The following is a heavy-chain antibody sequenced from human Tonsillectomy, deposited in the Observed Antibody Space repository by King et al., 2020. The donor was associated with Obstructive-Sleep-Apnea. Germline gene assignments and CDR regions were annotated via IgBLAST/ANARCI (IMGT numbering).Heavy chain of an antibody. CDR1: GFTFSSYA. Sequence: VQLVESGGGVVQPGKSLRLSCAASGFTFSSYAMHWVRQAPGKGLEWVAFISNDGSNKYYADSVKGRFTVSRDSSKNTLFLQMNSLRAEDTAVYYCARSDSSGYSFAYYYYYFTMDVWGQGTTVTVSS. J-gene: IGHJ6*02. CDR3: ARSDSSGYSFAYYYYYFTMDV. V-gene: IGHV3-30*04. CDR2: ISNDGSNK. D-gene: IGHD3-22*01.